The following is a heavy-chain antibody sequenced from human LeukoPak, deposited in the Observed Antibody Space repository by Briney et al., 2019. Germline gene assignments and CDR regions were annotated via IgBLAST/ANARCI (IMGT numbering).Heavy chain of an antibody. D-gene: IGHD3-9*01. CDR1: GGSIGSYY. CDR3: ARDDILICYYGNFDF. Sequence: SETLSLTCTVSGGSIGSYYWRWIRQPPGKGLEWIAYIHYSGSTSSNPSLKSRVTVSVDTSKNKFSLKLTSVTAADPAVYYCARDDILICYYGNFDFWGQGALVTVSS. V-gene: IGHV4-59*01. J-gene: IGHJ4*02. CDR2: IHYSGST.